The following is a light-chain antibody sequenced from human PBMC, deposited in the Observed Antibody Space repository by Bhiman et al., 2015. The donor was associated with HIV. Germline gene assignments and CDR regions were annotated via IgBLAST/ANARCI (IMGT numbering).Light chain of an antibody. Sequence: QSALTQPASVSGSQSITISCTGTSSDVGGYNYVSWYLQHPGKAPKLMIYDVSNRPSGVSNRFSGSKSGNTASLTISGLQAEDEADYYCSSYTSSSTYVFGTGTNVTVL. CDR2: DVS. V-gene: IGLV2-14*03. CDR3: SSYTSSSTYV. J-gene: IGLJ1*01. CDR1: SSDVGGYNY.